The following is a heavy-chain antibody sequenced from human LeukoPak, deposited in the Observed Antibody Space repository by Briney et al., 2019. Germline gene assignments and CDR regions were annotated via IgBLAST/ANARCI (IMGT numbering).Heavy chain of an antibody. D-gene: IGHD3-3*01. CDR1: GFPFSNYA. CDR3: ARDRSPVTIFGVVIIGLDAFDI. J-gene: IGHJ3*02. Sequence: GGSLRLSCAASGFPFSNYAMSWVRQAPGKGLEWVSYISSSGSTIYYADSVKGRFTISRDNAKNSLYLQMNSLRAEDTAVYYCARDRSPVTIFGVVIIGLDAFDIWGQGTMVTVSS. V-gene: IGHV3-11*01. CDR2: ISSSGSTI.